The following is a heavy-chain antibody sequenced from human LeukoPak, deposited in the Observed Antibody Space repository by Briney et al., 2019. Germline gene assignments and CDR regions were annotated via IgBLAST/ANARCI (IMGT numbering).Heavy chain of an antibody. CDR1: GFTFSSYG. D-gene: IGHD3/OR15-3a*01. CDR3: SEGWRDLDWTGH. J-gene: IGHJ4*02. Sequence: GGSLRLSCAASGFTFSSYGMHWVRQAPGKGLEWVAFIRYDGSNKYYADSVKGRFTISRDNSKNTLYLQMNSLRAEDTAVYYRSEGWRDLDWTGHLGQGTLVTVSS. V-gene: IGHV3-30*02. CDR2: IRYDGSNK.